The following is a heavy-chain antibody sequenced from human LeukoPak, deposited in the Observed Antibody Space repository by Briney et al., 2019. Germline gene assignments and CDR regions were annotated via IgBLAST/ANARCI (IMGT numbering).Heavy chain of an antibody. V-gene: IGHV1-69*04. J-gene: IGHJ4*02. CDR2: IIPILGIA. CDR1: GYTFTGYY. Sequence: RAASAKVSCKASGYTFTGYYMHWVRQAPGQGLEWMGRIIPILGIANYAQKFQGRVTITADKSTSTAYMELSSLRSEDTAVYYCARADSYGYNDYWGQGTLVAVSS. CDR3: ARADSYGYNDY. D-gene: IGHD5-18*01.